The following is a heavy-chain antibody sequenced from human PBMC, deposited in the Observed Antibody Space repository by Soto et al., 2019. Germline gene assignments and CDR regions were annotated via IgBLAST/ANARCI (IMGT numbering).Heavy chain of an antibody. J-gene: IGHJ4*02. Sequence: GGSLRLSCEASGFVVTNFWMHWVRHVPGKGLVWVARIDTSGHSTNYAESVKGRFTISRDNAKNTESLQMNSLRVEDTGVYYCAKDSWYFDLWSQGSQVTVSS. CDR3: AKDSWYFDL. V-gene: IGHV3-74*01. D-gene: IGHD6-13*01. CDR1: GFVVTNFW. CDR2: IDTSGHST.